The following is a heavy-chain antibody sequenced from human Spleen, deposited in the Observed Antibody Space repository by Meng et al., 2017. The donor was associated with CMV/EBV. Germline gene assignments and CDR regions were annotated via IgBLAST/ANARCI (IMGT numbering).Heavy chain of an antibody. J-gene: IGHJ6*02. V-gene: IGHV1-2*02. Sequence: ASVKVSCKASGFTFTGYYIHWVRQAPGQGLEWMGWINPNTGGTNYAQKFEGRVTLTEDTSISTAYMELKRMTSDDTAVYYCARGCSSTTCYRGNGAMDVWGQGTAVTVSS. CDR3: ARGCSSTTCYRGNGAMDV. D-gene: IGHD2-2*01. CDR1: GFTFTGYY. CDR2: INPNTGGT.